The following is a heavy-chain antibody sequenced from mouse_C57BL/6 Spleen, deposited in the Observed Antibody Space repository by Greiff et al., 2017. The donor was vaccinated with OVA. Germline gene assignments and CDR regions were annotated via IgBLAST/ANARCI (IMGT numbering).Heavy chain of an antibody. D-gene: IGHD1-1*01. V-gene: IGHV1-72*01. CDR1: GYTFTSYW. Sequence: VQLQQPGAELVKPGASVKLSCKASGYTFTSYWMHWVKQRPGRGLEWIGRIVPNSGGTKYNEKFKSKATLTVDKPSSQAYMQLSSLTSEDAAVYYCVRYYYGSRAYYFDYGGQGTTLTVSS. CDR3: VRYYYGSRAYYFDY. CDR2: IVPNSGGT. J-gene: IGHJ2*01.